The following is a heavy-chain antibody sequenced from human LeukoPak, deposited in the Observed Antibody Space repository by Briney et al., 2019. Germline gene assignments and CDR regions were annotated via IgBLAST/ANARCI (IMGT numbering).Heavy chain of an antibody. D-gene: IGHD3-22*01. J-gene: IGHJ3*02. Sequence: GESLKISCKASGYSFTSYWIGWVRQMPGKGLEWMGIIYPGDSDTRYSPSFQGQVTISVDKSISTAYLQWSSLKASDTAMYYCARQNYYDSSGYSPLSAFDIWGQGTMVTVSS. CDR3: ARQNYYDSSGYSPLSAFDI. V-gene: IGHV5-51*01. CDR1: GYSFTSYW. CDR2: IYPGDSDT.